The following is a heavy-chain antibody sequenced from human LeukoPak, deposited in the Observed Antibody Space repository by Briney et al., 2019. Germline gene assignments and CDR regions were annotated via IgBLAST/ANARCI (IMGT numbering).Heavy chain of an antibody. CDR1: GFTFSSYW. CDR3: ARGGSSWYFWTFDY. D-gene: IGHD6-13*01. CDR2: IKQDGSEK. Sequence: AGGSLRLSCAASGFTFSSYWMSWVRQAPGKGLEWVANIKQDGSEKYYVDSVKGRFTISRDNAKNSLYLQMNSLRAEDTAVYYCARGGSSWYFWTFDYWGQGTLVTVSS. J-gene: IGHJ4*02. V-gene: IGHV3-7*01.